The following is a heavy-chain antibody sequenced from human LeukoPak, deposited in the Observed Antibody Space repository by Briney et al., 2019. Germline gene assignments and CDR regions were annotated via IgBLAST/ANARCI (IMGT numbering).Heavy chain of an antibody. V-gene: IGHV4-4*02. D-gene: IGHD3-10*01. Sequence: SGTLSLTCAVSGDSISSSFSWCWVRPSPVKGLEWTGVIYHSGTTNYNPSLKSRVTISVDKSKNQVYLKLNSVTAADTAVYYCARDGSGTFHWFDPWGQGTLVTVSP. J-gene: IGHJ5*02. CDR2: IYHSGTT. CDR3: ARDGSGTFHWFDP. CDR1: GDSISSSFS.